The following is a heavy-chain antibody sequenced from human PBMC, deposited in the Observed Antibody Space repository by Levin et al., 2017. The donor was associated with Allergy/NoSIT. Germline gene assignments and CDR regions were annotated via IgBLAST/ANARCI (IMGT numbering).Heavy chain of an antibody. D-gene: IGHD6-13*01. J-gene: IGHJ4*02. Sequence: GESLKISCAASGFTFSSYAMHWVRQAPGKGLEWVAVISYDGSIKFYADSVKGRFTISRDNSKNTLYLQMISLTAEDTAVYYCARDSTYSSSWLDFDYWGQGALVTVSS. V-gene: IGHV3-30-3*01. CDR1: GFTFSSYA. CDR3: ARDSTYSSSWLDFDY. CDR2: ISYDGSIK.